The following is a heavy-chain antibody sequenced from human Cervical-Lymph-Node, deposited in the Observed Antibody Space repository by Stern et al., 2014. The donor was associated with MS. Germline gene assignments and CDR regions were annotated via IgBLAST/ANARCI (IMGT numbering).Heavy chain of an antibody. Sequence: QVPLRESGPTLVKPTQTLTLTCTFSGFSLSTSGVGVGWIRQPPGKALEWLALIYWDDDKRYSPSLKSRLTIPKDTSKNQVVLTMTNMDPVDTATYYGAHSRITMMGPLLDIWGQGTMVTVSS. J-gene: IGHJ3*02. CDR3: AHSRITMMGPLLDI. CDR2: IYWDDDK. D-gene: IGHD3-22*01. CDR1: GFSLSTSGVG. V-gene: IGHV2-5*02.